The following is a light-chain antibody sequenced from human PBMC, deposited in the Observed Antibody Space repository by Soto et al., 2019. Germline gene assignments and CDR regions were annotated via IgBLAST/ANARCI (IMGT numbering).Light chain of an antibody. CDR1: GSDVGGYNY. Sequence: QSALTQPASVSGSPGQSITISCTGTGSDVGGYNYVSWYQHHPGKAPKLTIYDVSNRPSGVSNRISGSKSGNTASLTISGLQAEDEADYYCSSYTTSSISVISGGGTKLTVL. CDR2: DVS. CDR3: SSYTTSSISVI. V-gene: IGLV2-14*03. J-gene: IGLJ2*01.